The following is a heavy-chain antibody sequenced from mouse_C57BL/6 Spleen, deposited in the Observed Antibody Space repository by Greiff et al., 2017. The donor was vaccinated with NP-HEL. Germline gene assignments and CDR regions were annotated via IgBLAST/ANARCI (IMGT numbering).Heavy chain of an antibody. J-gene: IGHJ4*01. CDR3: ARNSNYGAMDY. V-gene: IGHV1-80*01. CDR1: GYAFSSYW. CDR2: IYPGDGDT. D-gene: IGHD2-5*01. Sequence: QVQLQQSGAELVKPGASVKISCKASGYAFSSYWMNWVKQRPGKGLEWIGQIYPGDGDTNYNGKFKGKATLTADKSSSTAYMQLSSLTSEDSAVYFCARNSNYGAMDYWGQGTSVTVSS.